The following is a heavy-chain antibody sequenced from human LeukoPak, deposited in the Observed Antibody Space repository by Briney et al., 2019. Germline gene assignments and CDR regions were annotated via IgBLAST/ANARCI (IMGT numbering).Heavy chain of an antibody. CDR3: ARDQYDFWSGSPHFDY. CDR1: GYTFTSYG. Sequence: ASVKVSCKASGYTFTSYGISWVRQAPGQGLEWMGWISAYNGNTNYAQKLQGRVTMTTDTSTSTAYMELRSLRSDDTAVYYCARDQYDFWSGSPHFDYWGQGTLVTVSS. CDR2: ISAYNGNT. V-gene: IGHV1-18*01. D-gene: IGHD3-3*01. J-gene: IGHJ4*02.